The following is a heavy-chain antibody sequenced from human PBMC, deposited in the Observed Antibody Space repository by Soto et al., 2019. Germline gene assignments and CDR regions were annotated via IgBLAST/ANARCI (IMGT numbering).Heavy chain of an antibody. Sequence: SETLSLTCTVSGGSISSYYWSWIRQPPGKGLEWIGYIYYSGSTNYNPSLKSRVTISVDTSKNQFSLKLSSVTAADTAVYYCARVYSSSWFFDYWGQGTLVTVSS. D-gene: IGHD6-13*01. CDR2: IYYSGST. V-gene: IGHV4-59*01. CDR3: ARVYSSSWFFDY. CDR1: GGSISSYY. J-gene: IGHJ4*02.